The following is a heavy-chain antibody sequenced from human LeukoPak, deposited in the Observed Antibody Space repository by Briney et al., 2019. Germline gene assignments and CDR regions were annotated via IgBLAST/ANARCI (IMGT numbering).Heavy chain of an antibody. V-gene: IGHV3-21*01. D-gene: IGHD1-26*01. Sequence: PGGSLRLSCAASGFILSDYNMNWVRQAPGKGLEWVSFIAISGTYITYADSVKGRSTISRENAKNSLYLQMNSLRAEDTAVYYCTRDVSATARAYDYWGQGTLVTVSS. CDR3: TRDVSATARAYDY. J-gene: IGHJ4*02. CDR1: GFILSDYN. CDR2: IAISGTYI.